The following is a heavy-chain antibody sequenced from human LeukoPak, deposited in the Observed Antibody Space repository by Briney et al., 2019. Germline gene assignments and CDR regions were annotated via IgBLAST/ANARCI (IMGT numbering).Heavy chain of an antibody. CDR2: ISSSSSYI. Sequence: GGSLRLSCAVSGFTFSSYGIHWVRQAPGKGLEWVSSISSSSSYIYYADSVKGRFTISRDNAKNSLYLQMNSLRAEDTAVYYCAREASPHPHYDFWSGYYVPFDPWGQGTLVTVSS. V-gene: IGHV3-21*01. J-gene: IGHJ5*02. CDR1: GFTFSSYG. D-gene: IGHD3-3*01. CDR3: AREASPHPHYDFWSGYYVPFDP.